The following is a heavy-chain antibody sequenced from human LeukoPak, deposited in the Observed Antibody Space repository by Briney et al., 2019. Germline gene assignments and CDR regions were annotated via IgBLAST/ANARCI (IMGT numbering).Heavy chain of an antibody. CDR3: ARGRGVRPEEYYFDY. V-gene: IGHV4-30-4*01. J-gene: IGHJ4*02. Sequence: SETLSLTCTVYGGSISSGDYYWSWIRQPPGKGLEWIGYIYYSGSTYYNPSLKSRVTISVDTSKNQFSLKLSSVTAADTAVYYCARGRGVRPEEYYFDYWGQGTLVTVSS. CDR1: GGSISSGDYY. CDR2: IYYSGST. D-gene: IGHD3-10*01.